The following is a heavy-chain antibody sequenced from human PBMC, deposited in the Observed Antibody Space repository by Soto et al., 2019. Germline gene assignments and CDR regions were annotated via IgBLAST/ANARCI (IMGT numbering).Heavy chain of an antibody. V-gene: IGHV1-18*01. Sequence: ASVKLSCKASVGTFSSYAISCVRQTPGQGLEWMGWISAYNGNTNYAQKLQGRVTMTTDTSTSTAYMELRSLRSDDTAVYYCARENGSGYYLSEYYYGMDVWGQGTTVTVSS. D-gene: IGHD3-22*01. CDR3: ARENGSGYYLSEYYYGMDV. CDR2: ISAYNGNT. J-gene: IGHJ6*02. CDR1: VGTFSSYA.